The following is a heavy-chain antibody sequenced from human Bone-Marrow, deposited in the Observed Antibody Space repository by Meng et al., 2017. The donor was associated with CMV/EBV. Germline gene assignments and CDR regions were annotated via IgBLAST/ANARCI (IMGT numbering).Heavy chain of an antibody. CDR3: ASGTAMVPSYYYYYGMDV. CDR1: GFTVSSNY. Sequence: GESLKISCAASGFTVSSNYMSWVRQAPGKGLEWVSVIYSGGSTYYADSVKGRFTISRDNSKNTLYLQINSLRAEDTAVYYCASGTAMVPSYYYYYGMDVWGQGTTVTVSS. J-gene: IGHJ6*02. CDR2: IYSGGST. V-gene: IGHV3-53*01. D-gene: IGHD5-18*01.